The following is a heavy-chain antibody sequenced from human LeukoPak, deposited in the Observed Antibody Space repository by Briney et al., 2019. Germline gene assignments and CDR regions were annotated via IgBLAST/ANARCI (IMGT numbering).Heavy chain of an antibody. V-gene: IGHV3-20*04. D-gene: IGHD1-26*01. CDR2: INWNGGST. Sequence: GGSLRLSCAASGFTFDDYGMSWVRQAPGKGLEWVSGINWNGGSTGYAGSVKGRSTISRDNAKNSLYLQMNSLRAEDTALYYCARVRLQGGSYLDAFDYWGQGTLVTVSS. CDR3: ARVRLQGGSYLDAFDY. CDR1: GFTFDDYG. J-gene: IGHJ4*02.